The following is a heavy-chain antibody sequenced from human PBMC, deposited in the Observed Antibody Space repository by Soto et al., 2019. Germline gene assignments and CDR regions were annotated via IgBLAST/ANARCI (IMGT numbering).Heavy chain of an antibody. CDR2: IIPIFGTA. V-gene: IGHV1-69*13. Sequence: GASVKVSCKASGGTFSSYAISWVRQAPGQGLEWMGGIIPIFGTANYAQKFQGRVTITADESTSTAYMELSSLRSEDTAVYYCASTTYILYDFWSGYFDYWGQGTLVTVSS. CDR1: GGTFSSYA. J-gene: IGHJ4*02. D-gene: IGHD3-3*01. CDR3: ASTTYILYDFWSGYFDY.